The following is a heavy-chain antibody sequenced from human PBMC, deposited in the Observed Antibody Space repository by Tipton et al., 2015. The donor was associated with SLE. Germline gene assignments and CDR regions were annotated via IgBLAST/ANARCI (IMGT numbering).Heavy chain of an antibody. CDR3: ARRITGVDY. D-gene: IGHD3-16*01. Sequence: SLRLSCAASGFIFDDYAMHWVRPAPGKGLEWVSGINWNSGDIGYADSVKGRFTISRDNAKNSLYLQMNSLRVEDTAVYYCARRITGVDYWGQGTLVTVSS. CDR2: INWNSGDI. V-gene: IGHV3-9*01. CDR1: GFIFDDYA. J-gene: IGHJ4*02.